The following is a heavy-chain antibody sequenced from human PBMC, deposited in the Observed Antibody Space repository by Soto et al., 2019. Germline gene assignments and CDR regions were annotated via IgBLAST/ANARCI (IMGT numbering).Heavy chain of an antibody. D-gene: IGHD2-21*02. V-gene: IGHV1-18*01. J-gene: IGHJ4*02. CDR2: ISAYNGNT. Sequence: QVQLVQSGAEVKKPGASVKVSCKASGYTFTSYGISWVRQAPGQGLEWMGWISAYNGNTNYAQKLQGRVTLTTDTSPSQAHKEPRNLRSEETGVDYLARDLGSGAGDHFYLDYRGQGTLVHLSS. CDR3: ARDLGSGAGDHFYLDY. CDR1: GYTFTSYG.